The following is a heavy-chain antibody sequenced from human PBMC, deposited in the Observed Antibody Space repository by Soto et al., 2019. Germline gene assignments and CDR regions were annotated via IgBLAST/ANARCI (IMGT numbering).Heavy chain of an antibody. D-gene: IGHD6-6*01. J-gene: IGHJ5*02. CDR3: ARDGYSSSSGS. V-gene: IGHV3-53*01. CDR1: GFTVRSYY. Sequence: XGSLQLSCAASGFTVRSYYMSWVRQAPGKGLEWVSGLSNGGTTYYADSVKGRFTISRDNSKNTLYLQMNGLRAEDTALYYCARDGYSSSSGSWGQGTLVTVSS. CDR2: LSNGGTT.